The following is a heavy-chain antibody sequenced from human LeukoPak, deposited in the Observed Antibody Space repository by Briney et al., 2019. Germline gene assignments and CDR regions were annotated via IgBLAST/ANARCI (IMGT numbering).Heavy chain of an antibody. CDR1: GFTFSNYW. D-gene: IGHD3-22*01. CDR3: ARDTSGYHSPYDY. Sequence: GGSLRLSCAASGFTFSNYWMSCVRQAPGKGLEWVANIKQDGSEKYYVDSVKGRFTISRDNAKNSLYLQMNSLRAEDTAVYYCARDTSGYHSPYDYWGQGTLVTVSS. J-gene: IGHJ4*02. CDR2: IKQDGSEK. V-gene: IGHV3-7*01.